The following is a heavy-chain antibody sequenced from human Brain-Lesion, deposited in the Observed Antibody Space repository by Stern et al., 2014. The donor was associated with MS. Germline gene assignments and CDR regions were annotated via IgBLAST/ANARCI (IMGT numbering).Heavy chain of an antibody. D-gene: IGHD2-15*01. CDR2: IYYSGNT. V-gene: IGHV4-39*01. CDR1: GGSVSSTSYA. J-gene: IGHJ5*02. Sequence: QVQLVQSGPGLVKPSETLSLTCTVAGGSVSSTSYAWAWIRQPPGKGLEWIGTIYYSGNTYYSPSLKSRLTISLHTSKNLFSLQLSSVTAADTAVYYCAGEEDIRYCSGGSCTGNWFDPWGQGTLVTVSS. CDR3: AGEEDIRYCSGGSCTGNWFDP.